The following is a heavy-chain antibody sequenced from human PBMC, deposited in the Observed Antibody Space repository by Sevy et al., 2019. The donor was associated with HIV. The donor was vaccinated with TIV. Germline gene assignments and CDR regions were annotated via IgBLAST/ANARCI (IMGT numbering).Heavy chain of an antibody. D-gene: IGHD3-22*01. CDR1: GYTFITYG. CDR2: ISPYNGNT. V-gene: IGHV1-18*01. J-gene: IGHJ4*02. Sequence: ASVKVSCKASGYTFITYGISWVRQAPGQGLEWMGWISPYNGNTKSVQSLQGRVTMTTDTSTSTAYMELRSLGTDDTAVYYCARDWVSGDVLSGYYPYFDYWGQGTLVTVSS. CDR3: ARDWVSGDVLSGYYPYFDY.